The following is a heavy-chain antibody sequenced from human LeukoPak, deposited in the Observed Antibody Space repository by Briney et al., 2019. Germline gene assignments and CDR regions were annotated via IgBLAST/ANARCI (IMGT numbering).Heavy chain of an antibody. CDR1: GGSISSSSYY. J-gene: IGHJ4*02. Sequence: SETLSLTCTVSGGSISSSSYYWGWIRQPPGKGLEWIGSIYYSGSTYYNPSLKSRVTISVDTSKNQFSLKLSSVTAADTAVYYCASSSSSLLGYWGQGTLVTVSS. CDR2: IYYSGST. D-gene: IGHD6-6*01. V-gene: IGHV4-39*07. CDR3: ASSSSSLLGY.